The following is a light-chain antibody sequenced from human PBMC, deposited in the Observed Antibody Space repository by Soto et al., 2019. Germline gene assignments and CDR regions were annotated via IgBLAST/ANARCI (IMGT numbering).Light chain of an antibody. J-gene: IGKJ1*01. V-gene: IGKV3-11*01. CDR1: ESVSSN. CDR3: QQRSNWPRGT. Sequence: EIVLTQSPATLSVSPGDRATLSCRASESVSSNVAWYQQKPGQAPRLLIYDASNRATGIPARFSGSGSGTDFTLTISSLEPEDFAVYYCQQRSNWPRGTFGQGTKVDIK. CDR2: DAS.